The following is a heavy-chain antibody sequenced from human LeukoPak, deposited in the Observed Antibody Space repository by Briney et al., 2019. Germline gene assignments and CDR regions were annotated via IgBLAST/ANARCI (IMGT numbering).Heavy chain of an antibody. D-gene: IGHD2-21*01. CDR1: GFTFSSYG. J-gene: IGHJ4*02. CDR2: IRYDGSNK. CDR3: AKTERAYCGGDCYLGY. Sequence: GGSLRLSCAASGFTFSSYGMHWVRQAPGKGLEWVAFIRYDGSNKYYADSVKGRFTISRDNSKNTLYLQMNSLRAEDTAVYYCAKTERAYCGGDCYLGYWGQGTLVTVSS. V-gene: IGHV3-30*02.